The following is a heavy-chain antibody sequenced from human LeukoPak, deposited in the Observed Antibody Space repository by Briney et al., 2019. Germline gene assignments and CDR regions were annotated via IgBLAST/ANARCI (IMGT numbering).Heavy chain of an antibody. V-gene: IGHV4-34*01. CDR2: INHSGST. Sequence: SETLSLTCAVYGGSFSGYYWSWIRQPPGKGLEWIGEINHSGSTNYNPSLKSRVTISVDTSKNQFSLKLSSVTAADTAVYYCARGPLVGALDYWGQGTLVTVSS. D-gene: IGHD1-26*01. CDR3: ARGPLVGALDY. J-gene: IGHJ4*02. CDR1: GGSFSGYY.